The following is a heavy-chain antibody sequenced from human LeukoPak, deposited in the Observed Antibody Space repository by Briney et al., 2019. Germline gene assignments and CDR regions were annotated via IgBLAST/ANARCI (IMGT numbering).Heavy chain of an antibody. D-gene: IGHD3-22*01. CDR1: GYTFTGYY. CDR3: ARVRRSGSSGYYYAPDY. CDR2: INPNSGGT. V-gene: IGHV1-2*02. J-gene: IGHJ4*02. Sequence: ASVKVSCKASGYTFTGYYMQWVRQAPGQGLEWMGWINPNSGGTNYAQKFQGRVTMTRDTSISTAYMELSRLRSDDTAVYYCARVRRSGSSGYYYAPDYWGQGTLVTVSS.